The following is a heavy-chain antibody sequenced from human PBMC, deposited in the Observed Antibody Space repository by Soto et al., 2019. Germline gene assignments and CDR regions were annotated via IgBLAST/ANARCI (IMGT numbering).Heavy chain of an antibody. V-gene: IGHV3-9*01. CDR2: ISWNSGSI. CDR3: VKDYYDSSAYYMPLDY. Sequence: EVQLVESGGGLVQPGRSLRLSCAASGFTFDDYAMHWVRQVPGKGLEWVSGISWNSGSIDYADSVKGRFTISRDNAKNSLYLQMNSLRAEDTALYYCVKDYYDSSAYYMPLDYWGQGTLVTVSS. D-gene: IGHD3-22*01. CDR1: GFTFDDYA. J-gene: IGHJ4*02.